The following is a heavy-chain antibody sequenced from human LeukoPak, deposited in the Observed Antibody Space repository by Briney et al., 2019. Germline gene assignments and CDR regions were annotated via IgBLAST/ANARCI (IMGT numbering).Heavy chain of an antibody. CDR2: INKDGSAK. CDR3: VRETGFILDS. Sequence: GGSLRLSCAASGFIFSSRWMHWVRQSPGKGLEWVANINKDGSAKYYVDSVKGRFTISRDNAKNSVYLQMNSLRVEDTALYYCVRETGFILDSWGLGTRVTVS. D-gene: IGHD3-9*01. J-gene: IGHJ4*02. V-gene: IGHV3-7*01. CDR1: GFIFSSRW.